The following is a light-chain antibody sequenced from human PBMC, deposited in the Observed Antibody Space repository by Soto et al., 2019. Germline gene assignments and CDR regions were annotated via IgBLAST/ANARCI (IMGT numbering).Light chain of an antibody. J-gene: IGKJ2*01. CDR2: LGS. CDR1: QSLLHSNGYNY. V-gene: IGKV2-28*01. CDR3: MQALQTPRT. Sequence: DIVMTQSPLSLPVTTGEPASISCRSSQSLLHSNGYNYLDWYLQKPGQSPQLLIYLGSNRASGVPDRFSGSGSGTDFTLKISRVEADDVGVYYCMQALQTPRTFGQGTKLEIK.